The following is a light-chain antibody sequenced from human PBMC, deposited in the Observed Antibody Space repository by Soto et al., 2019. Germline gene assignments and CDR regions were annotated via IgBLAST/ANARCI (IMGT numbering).Light chain of an antibody. Sequence: EIMMTQSPGTLSASPGERATLSCRASQSVSSNLAWYQQKPGQAPRLLIYAVSTRATGIPARFSGSGSGTKFNLTISSLQSEDFAVYYCQQYNKWPLTFGQGTKVEIK. CDR3: QQYNKWPLT. CDR1: QSVSSN. J-gene: IGKJ1*01. V-gene: IGKV3-15*01. CDR2: AVS.